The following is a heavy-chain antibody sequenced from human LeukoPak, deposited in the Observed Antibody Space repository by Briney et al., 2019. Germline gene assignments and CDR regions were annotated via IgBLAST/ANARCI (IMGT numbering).Heavy chain of an antibody. Sequence: SETLSLTCAVSGYSISSGYYWGRIRQPPGKGLEWIASMYHSGSTYYNPSLKSRVTISVDTSKNHFSLKLSSVTAADTAVYYCARVETRGAFDIWGQGTMVTVSS. CDR2: MYHSGST. CDR1: GYSISSGYY. J-gene: IGHJ3*02. V-gene: IGHV4-38-2*01. D-gene: IGHD5-18*01. CDR3: ARVETRGAFDI.